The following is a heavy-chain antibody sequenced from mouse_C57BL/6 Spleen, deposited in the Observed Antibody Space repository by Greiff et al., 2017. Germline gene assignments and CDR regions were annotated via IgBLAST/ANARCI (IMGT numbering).Heavy chain of an antibody. D-gene: IGHD2-4*01. J-gene: IGHJ4*01. CDR1: GYAFSSSW. Sequence: QVQLQQSGPELVKPGASVKISCKASGYAFSSSWMNWVKQRPGKGLEWIGRIYPGDGDTNYNGKFKGKATLTADKSSSTAYMQLSSLTSEDSAVYFGAREGGTWYDYDVYAMDYWGQGTSVTVSS. V-gene: IGHV1-82*01. CDR2: IYPGDGDT. CDR3: AREGGTWYDYDVYAMDY.